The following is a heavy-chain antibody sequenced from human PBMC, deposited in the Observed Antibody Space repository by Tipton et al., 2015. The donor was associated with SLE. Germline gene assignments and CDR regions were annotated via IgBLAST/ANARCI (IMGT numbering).Heavy chain of an antibody. CDR2: INHSGST. V-gene: IGHV4-34*01. D-gene: IGHD3-22*01. CDR1: GGSFSGYY. J-gene: IGHJ4*02. Sequence: TLSLTCAVYGGSFSGYYWSWIRQPPGKGLEWIGEINHSGSTFYSPSLKSRVTISVDTSKNQFSLKLSSVTAADTAVYYCARDEYRYDGTGYHLLGHFDYWGQGTLVTVSS. CDR3: ARDEYRYDGTGYHLLGHFDY.